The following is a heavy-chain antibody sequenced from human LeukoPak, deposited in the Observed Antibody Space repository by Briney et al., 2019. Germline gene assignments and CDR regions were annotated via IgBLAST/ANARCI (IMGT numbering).Heavy chain of an antibody. D-gene: IGHD6-13*01. CDR3: ARRIAAAGHLIDY. V-gene: IGHV3-48*04. Sequence: GGSLRLSCAASGSTFSSHTMNWVRQAPGKGLEWVSYISSSGSTIYYADSVKGRFTISRDNAKNSLYLQMNSLRAEDTAVYYCARRIAAAGHLIDYWGQGTLVTVSS. CDR1: GSTFSSHT. J-gene: IGHJ4*02. CDR2: ISSSGSTI.